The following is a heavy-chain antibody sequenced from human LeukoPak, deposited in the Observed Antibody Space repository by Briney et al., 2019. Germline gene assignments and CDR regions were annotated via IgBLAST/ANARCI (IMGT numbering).Heavy chain of an antibody. Sequence: PGGSLRLSCAASGFTFSSYSMNWVRQAPGKGLEWVSSISSSSSYIYYADSVKGRFTISRDNAKNSLYLQMNSLRAEDTAVYYCARVYSSSWYSPFDYWGQGTLVTVSS. CDR2: ISSSSSYI. CDR1: GFTFSSYS. V-gene: IGHV3-21*01. J-gene: IGHJ4*02. D-gene: IGHD6-13*01. CDR3: ARVYSSSWYSPFDY.